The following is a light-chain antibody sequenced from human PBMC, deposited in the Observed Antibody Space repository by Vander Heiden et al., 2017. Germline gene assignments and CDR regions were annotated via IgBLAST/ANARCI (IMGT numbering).Light chain of an antibody. CDR1: SSNIGSNY. Sequence: QSVLTQPPSASGTPGPRVTISCSGSSSNIGSNYVYWYQQLPGTAPKLLSYRNNQRPSGAPDRFSGSKSGTSASLAISGLRSEDEADYYCAAWDDSLSGWVFGGGTKLTVL. CDR2: RNN. CDR3: AAWDDSLSGWV. J-gene: IGLJ3*02. V-gene: IGLV1-47*01.